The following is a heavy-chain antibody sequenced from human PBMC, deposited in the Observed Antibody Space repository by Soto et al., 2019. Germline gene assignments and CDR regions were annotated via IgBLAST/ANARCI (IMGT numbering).Heavy chain of an antibody. Sequence: PSETLSLTCAVSGYSISSGYYWGWIRQPPGKGLEWIGSIYHSGSTYYNPSLKSRVTISVDTSKNQFSLKLSSVTAADTAVYYCAREGGYYYFDYWGQGTLVTVSS. CDR1: GYSISSGYY. CDR2: IYHSGST. V-gene: IGHV4-38-2*02. CDR3: AREGGYYYFDY. D-gene: IGHD3-22*01. J-gene: IGHJ4*02.